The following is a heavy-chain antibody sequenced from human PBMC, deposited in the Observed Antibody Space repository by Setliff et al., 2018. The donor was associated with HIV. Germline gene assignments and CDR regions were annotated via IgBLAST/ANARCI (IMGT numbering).Heavy chain of an antibody. D-gene: IGHD2-15*01. J-gene: IGHJ4*02. Sequence: SETLSLTCAVYGGSFSGSYWSWIRQPPGKGLEWIGELNYDGVTNHNPSLKSRVTISVEASKIQWSLKLNSVTASDTAVYYCATTDCSCADCPQMYFYWGQGTLVTVSS. CDR1: GGSFSGSY. CDR3: ATTDCSCADCPQMYFY. CDR2: LNYDGVT. V-gene: IGHV4-34*01.